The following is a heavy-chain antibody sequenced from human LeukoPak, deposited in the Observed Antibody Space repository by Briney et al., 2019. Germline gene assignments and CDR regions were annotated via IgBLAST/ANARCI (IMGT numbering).Heavy chain of an antibody. CDR1: GFTFSSYW. CDR2: IKQDGSEK. D-gene: IGHD3-3*01. CDR3: ARDPSLAHDFWSGYYTGSGPTHYFDY. J-gene: IGHJ4*02. V-gene: IGHV3-7*01. Sequence: GGSLRLSCAASGFTFSSYWMSWVRQAPGKGLEWVANIKQDGSEKYYVDSVKGRFTISRDNAKNSLYLQVNSLRVEDTAVYYCARDPSLAHDFWSGYYTGSGPTHYFDYWGQGTLVTVSS.